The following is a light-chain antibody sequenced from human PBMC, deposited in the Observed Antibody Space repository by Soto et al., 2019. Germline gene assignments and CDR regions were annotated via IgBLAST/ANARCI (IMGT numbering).Light chain of an antibody. CDR3: QQYNSPWT. CDR2: GAS. V-gene: IGKV1-5*01. CDR1: QSSSSW. Sequence: DIQLTQSPATLSVSVGDRVTITFRASQSSSSWLAWYQQKPGKAPKLLIYGASSLESGVPSRFSGSGSGTEFTLTISSLQPDDFATYYCQQYNSPWTFGQGTKVDIK. J-gene: IGKJ1*01.